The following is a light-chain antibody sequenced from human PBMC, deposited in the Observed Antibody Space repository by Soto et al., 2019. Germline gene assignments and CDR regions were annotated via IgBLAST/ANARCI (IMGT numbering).Light chain of an antibody. CDR1: QSVSSRY. V-gene: IGKV3-20*01. Sequence: GLKQSPATLSLSPGERATLSCRASQSVSSRYLAWYQQKPGQAPRLLIYGASSRATGIPDRFSGSGSGTDFTLTISRLEPEDFAVYYCQQYGSSLTWTFGQGTKVDI. CDR3: QQYGSSLTWT. CDR2: GAS. J-gene: IGKJ1*01.